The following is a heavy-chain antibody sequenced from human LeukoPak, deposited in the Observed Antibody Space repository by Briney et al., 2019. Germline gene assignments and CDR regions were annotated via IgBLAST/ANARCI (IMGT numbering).Heavy chain of an antibody. CDR3: ARERAYSSILPFDY. Sequence: ASVKVSRKASGYTFTSYGISWVRQAPGQGLEWMGWISAYNGNTNYAQKLQGRVTMTTDTSTSTAYMELRSLRSDDTAVYYCARERAYSSILPFDYWGQGTLVTVSS. V-gene: IGHV1-18*01. D-gene: IGHD6-13*01. CDR1: GYTFTSYG. J-gene: IGHJ4*02. CDR2: ISAYNGNT.